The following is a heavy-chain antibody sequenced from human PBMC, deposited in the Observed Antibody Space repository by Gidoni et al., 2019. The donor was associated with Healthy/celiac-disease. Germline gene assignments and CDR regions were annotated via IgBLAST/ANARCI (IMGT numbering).Heavy chain of an antibody. J-gene: IGHJ6*02. CDR1: GYTFTGYY. D-gene: IGHD3-22*01. V-gene: IGHV1-2*02. Sequence: QVQLVQSGAEVKKPGASVKVSCKASGYTFTGYYMHWVRQAPGQGLEWMGWINPNSGGTNYAQKFQGRVTMTRDTSISTAYMELSRLRSDDTAVYYCARSGPIVVVIPREPYDYYYYGMDVWGQGTTVTVSS. CDR3: ARSGPIVVVIPREPYDYYYYGMDV. CDR2: INPNSGGT.